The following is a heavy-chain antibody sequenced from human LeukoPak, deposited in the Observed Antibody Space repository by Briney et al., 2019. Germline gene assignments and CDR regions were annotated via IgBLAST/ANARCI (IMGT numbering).Heavy chain of an antibody. V-gene: IGHV3-11*04. D-gene: IGHD4-17*01. Sequence: GGSLRLSCAASGFTFSDYYMSWTRQAPGKGLEWVSYISSSGSPTYYTESVKGRFTISRDNAKKSLYLQMNSLSAEDTAVYYCARDRDYGDYDIWGQGTMVTVSS. CDR3: ARDRDYGDYDI. CDR2: ISSSGSPT. J-gene: IGHJ3*02. CDR1: GFTFSDYY.